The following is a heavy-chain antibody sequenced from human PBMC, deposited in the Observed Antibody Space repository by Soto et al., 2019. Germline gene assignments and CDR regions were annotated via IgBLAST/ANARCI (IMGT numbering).Heavy chain of an antibody. CDR3: AKDRRRYCSSTSCPHYGMDV. Sequence: PGGSLRLSCAASGFTFSSYAMSWVRQAPGKGLEWVSAISGSGGSTYYADSVKGRFTISRDNSKNMLYLQMNSLRAEDTAVYYCAKDRRRYCSSTSCPHYGMDVWGQGTTVTVSS. CDR2: ISGSGGST. CDR1: GFTFSSYA. V-gene: IGHV3-23*01. J-gene: IGHJ6*02. D-gene: IGHD2-2*01.